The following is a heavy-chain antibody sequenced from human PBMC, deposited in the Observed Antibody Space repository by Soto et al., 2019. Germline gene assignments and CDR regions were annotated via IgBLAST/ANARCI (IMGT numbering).Heavy chain of an antibody. Sequence: PSETLSLTCSVSGASIYNGGYFWSWIRQSPGKGLEWIGHIHNSGSPYNNPSLKSRVTISADTSMNQFSLALTSVTAADTAMYYCVSPEGYYNSSVYTLDYGGQGTLVTAS. J-gene: IGHJ4*02. D-gene: IGHD3-22*01. CDR1: GASIYNGGYF. V-gene: IGHV4-30-4*01. CDR2: IHNSGSP. CDR3: VSPEGYYNSSVYTLDY.